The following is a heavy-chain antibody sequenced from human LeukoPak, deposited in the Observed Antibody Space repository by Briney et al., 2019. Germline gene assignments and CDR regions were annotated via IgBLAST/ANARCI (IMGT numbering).Heavy chain of an antibody. D-gene: IGHD4-23*01. CDR1: GGSISSLY. Sequence: SETLSLTCTVSGGSISSLYWIWIRQPPGKALEWIGYIYYSGSTNYNPSLKSRVALSVDTSKNQFSLKLSSVTAADTALYYCARVSNDFSGNGAFDIWGQGTMDTVSS. CDR3: ARVSNDFSGNGAFDI. V-gene: IGHV4-59*01. J-gene: IGHJ3*02. CDR2: IYYSGST.